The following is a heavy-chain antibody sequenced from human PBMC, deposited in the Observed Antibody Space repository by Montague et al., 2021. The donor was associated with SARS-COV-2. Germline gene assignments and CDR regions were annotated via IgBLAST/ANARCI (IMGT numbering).Heavy chain of an antibody. Sequence: LRLSCAASRFTFSSYAMSWVRQAPGKGLEWIGEINHSGSTNYNPSLKSRVTIPVDTSKNQFSLKLSSVTAADTAVYYCARGPADDNCSGGSCYSRYYYGMGVWGQGATV. J-gene: IGHJ6*02. CDR1: RFTFSSYA. CDR2: INHSGST. CDR3: ARGPADDNCSGGSCYSRYYYGMGV. D-gene: IGHD2-15*01. V-gene: IGHV4-34*01.